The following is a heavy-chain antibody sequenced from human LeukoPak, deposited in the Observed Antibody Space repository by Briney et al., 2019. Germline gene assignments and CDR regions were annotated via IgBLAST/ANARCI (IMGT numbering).Heavy chain of an antibody. V-gene: IGHV1-2*02. D-gene: IGHD1-26*01. CDR2: INPNSGGT. J-gene: IGHJ3*02. CDR3: ARDPRVGPTNAFDI. Sequence: ASVTVSCKASGYSFTGYFIHWVRQAPGQGLEWMGWINPNSGGTNYAQKFQGRVTMTRDTSISTVYMELSRLRSDDTAVFYCARDPRVGPTNAFDIWGQGTMVTVSS. CDR1: GYSFTGYF.